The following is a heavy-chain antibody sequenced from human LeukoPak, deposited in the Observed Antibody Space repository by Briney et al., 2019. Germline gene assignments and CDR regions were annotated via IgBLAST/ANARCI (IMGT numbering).Heavy chain of an antibody. V-gene: IGHV3-7*05. CDR3: ARGRRCGLSDDWGGCFDS. Sequence: GGSLRLSCAASGFTFTNYWMNWVRQAPGKGLEWVANVKPDGSDKYYVDSVKGRFTISRDNAKNSVYLQINSLRAEDTAVYYCARGRRCGLSDDWGGCFDSWGQGTLVTVSS. CDR2: VKPDGSDK. CDR1: GFTFTNYW. D-gene: IGHD3-16*01. J-gene: IGHJ4*02.